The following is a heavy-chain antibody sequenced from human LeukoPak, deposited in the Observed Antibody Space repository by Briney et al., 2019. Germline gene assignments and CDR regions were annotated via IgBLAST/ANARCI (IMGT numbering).Heavy chain of an antibody. CDR1: GYSFTTYW. J-gene: IGHJ3*02. CDR3: ARHVGGYGTFDI. CDR2: IDPSDSYT. Sequence: GESLKISCKGPGYSFTTYWISWVRQMPGKGLESMGRIDPSDSYTNYSPSFQGHVTISTDKSISTAYLQWSSLKASDTAMHYCARHVGGYGTFDIWGQGTMVTVSS. V-gene: IGHV5-10-1*01. D-gene: IGHD5-12*01.